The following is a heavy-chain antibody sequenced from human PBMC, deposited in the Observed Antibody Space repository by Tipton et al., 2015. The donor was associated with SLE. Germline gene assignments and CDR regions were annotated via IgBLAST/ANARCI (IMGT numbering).Heavy chain of an antibody. J-gene: IGHJ6*02. CDR2: IKSKTDGGTT. D-gene: IGHD1-26*01. V-gene: IGHV3-15*01. Sequence: SWIRQPAGKGLEWIGRIKSKTDGGTTDYAAPVKGRFTISRDDSKNTLYLQMNSLKTEDTAVYYCTTGRGSGSYLYYYGMDVWGQGTTVTVSS. CDR3: TTGRGSGSYLYYYGMDV.